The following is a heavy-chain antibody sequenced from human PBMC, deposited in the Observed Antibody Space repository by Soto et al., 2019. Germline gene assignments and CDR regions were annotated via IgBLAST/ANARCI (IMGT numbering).Heavy chain of an antibody. D-gene: IGHD3-3*01. CDR3: ASIQGEDFWSGYVYYYGMDV. CDR1: GFTFSSYE. Sequence: PGGSLRLSCAASGFTFSSYEMNWVRQAPGKGLEWVSCISSSGGTIYYADSVKGRFTISRDNAKNSLYLQMNSLRAEDTAVYYCASIQGEDFWSGYVYYYGMDVWGQGTTVTVSS. CDR2: ISSSGGTI. J-gene: IGHJ6*02. V-gene: IGHV3-48*03.